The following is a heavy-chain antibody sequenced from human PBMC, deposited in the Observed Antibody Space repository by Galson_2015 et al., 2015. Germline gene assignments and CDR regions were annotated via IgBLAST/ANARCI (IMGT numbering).Heavy chain of an antibody. D-gene: IGHD3-10*01. J-gene: IGHJ6*03. CDR2: INAGNGNT. CDR3: AKSGRTTVLRGVTFCYFYYMDV. CDR1: GYTFSTYY. Sequence: SVKVSCKASGYTFSTYYMHWVRQAPGQGLEWMGWINAGNGNTKYSQKFQDRVTITRDTSASTAYMKLSSLRSDDTAFYYCAKSGRTTVLRGVTFCYFYYMDVWAKGTTVTVSS. V-gene: IGHV1-3*01.